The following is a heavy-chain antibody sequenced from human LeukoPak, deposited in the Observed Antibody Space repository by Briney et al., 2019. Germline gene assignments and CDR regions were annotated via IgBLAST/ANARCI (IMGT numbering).Heavy chain of an antibody. CDR2: IIPLLGIA. Sequence: ASVKVSCKASGGTFSSNAISWVRQAPGQGLEWMGRIIPLLGIAKYAQKFQGRVMITADKSTSTAYMELSSLRSEDTAVYYCARGKETPTISSYYYGMDVWGQGTTVTVSS. J-gene: IGHJ6*02. V-gene: IGHV1-69*04. CDR3: ARGKETPTISSYYYGMDV. D-gene: IGHD5-24*01. CDR1: GGTFSSNA.